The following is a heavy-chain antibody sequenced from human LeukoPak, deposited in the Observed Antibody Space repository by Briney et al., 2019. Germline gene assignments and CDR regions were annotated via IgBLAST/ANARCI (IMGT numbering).Heavy chain of an antibody. CDR1: GGTFSSYA. V-gene: IGHV1-69*04. D-gene: IGHD2-21*01. CDR2: IIPILGIA. J-gene: IGHJ4*02. Sequence: GASVKVSCKASGGTFSSYAISWVRQAPGQGLEWMGRIIPILGIANYAQKFQGRVTITADKSTSTAYMELSSLRSEDTAVYYCATNSDGGYFDYWGQGTLVTVSS. CDR3: ATNSDGGYFDY.